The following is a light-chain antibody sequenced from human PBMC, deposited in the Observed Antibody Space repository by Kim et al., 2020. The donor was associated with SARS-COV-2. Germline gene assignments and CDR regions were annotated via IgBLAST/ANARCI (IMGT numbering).Light chain of an antibody. CDR2: DAS. J-gene: IGKJ2*01. V-gene: IGKV3-11*01. Sequence: EIVLTQSPATLSLSPGERATLSCRASQNIGISLAWYQQKPGQSPSLVIYDASKRPTGIPARFSGSGSGTDFTLTISSLEPEDFAVFYCLQRSKWPRTFGQGTKLEIK. CDR1: QNIGIS. CDR3: LQRSKWPRT.